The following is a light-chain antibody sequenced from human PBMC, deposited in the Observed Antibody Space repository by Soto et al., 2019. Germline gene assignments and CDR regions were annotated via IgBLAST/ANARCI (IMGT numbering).Light chain of an antibody. CDR3: QQFDDLPFT. V-gene: IGKV1-33*01. CDR1: QDISNY. CDR2: DAS. J-gene: IGKJ3*01. Sequence: DIQMTQSPSSLSASLGDRVTITCQASQDISNYLNWYQQKPGKAPNLLIYDASTLKPGVPSRFNGSGSGTEFTFTITNLQPEDLATYYCQQFDDLPFTFGPGTKVEIK.